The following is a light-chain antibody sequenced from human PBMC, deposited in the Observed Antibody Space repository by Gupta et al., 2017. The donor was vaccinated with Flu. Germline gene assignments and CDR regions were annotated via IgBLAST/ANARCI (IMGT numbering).Light chain of an antibody. CDR2: KAS. CDR1: QSISSW. V-gene: IGKV1-5*03. CDR3: QQYNSYPYT. Sequence: DIQMTQSPSTLSASVGDRVTITCRASQSISSWLAWYQQKPGKAPKPLIYKASSLESGVPSRFSGSGSGTEFTLTISSLQTDDFTTYYCQQYNSYPYTFGQGTKVEIK. J-gene: IGKJ2*01.